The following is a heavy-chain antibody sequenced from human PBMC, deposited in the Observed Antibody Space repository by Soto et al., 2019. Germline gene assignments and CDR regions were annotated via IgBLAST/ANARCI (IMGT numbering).Heavy chain of an antibody. D-gene: IGHD1-26*01. CDR2: IYTGGST. CDR1: GFSVINSY. CDR3: AKEGSYSWRHL. J-gene: IGHJ4*02. V-gene: IGHV3-53*01. Sequence: EEQLVESGGGLIQPGGSLRLSCVGSGFSVINSYVSWVRQAPGQGLEWVSIIYTGGSTYYADSVTGRFTMSRDTSKNTVSLQMNSLRAEDTALYYCAKEGSYSWRHLWGQGTLVTVAS.